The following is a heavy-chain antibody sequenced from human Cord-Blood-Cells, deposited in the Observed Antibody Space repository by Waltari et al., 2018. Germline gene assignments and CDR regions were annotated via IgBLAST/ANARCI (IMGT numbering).Heavy chain of an antibody. D-gene: IGHD2-8*01. Sequence: AASGFTFDDYAMHWVRQAQGKGLEWVSGISWNSGSIGYADSVKGRFTISRDNAKNSLYLQMNSLRAEDMALYYCAKNANCTNGVCYDAFDIWGQGTMVTVSS. CDR3: AKNANCTNGVCYDAFDI. V-gene: IGHV3-9*03. CDR2: ISWNSGSI. CDR1: GFTFDDYA. J-gene: IGHJ3*02.